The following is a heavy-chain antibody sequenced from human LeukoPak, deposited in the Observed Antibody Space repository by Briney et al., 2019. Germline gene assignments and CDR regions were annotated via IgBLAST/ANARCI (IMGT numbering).Heavy chain of an antibody. Sequence: VASVKVSCKASGYTFTSYAMHWVRQAPGQRLEWMGWVNAGNGNTKYSQKFQGRVTITRDTYASTAYMELSSLRSEDTAVYYCARDGGSGGYGMDVWGQGTTVSVSS. J-gene: IGHJ6*02. D-gene: IGHD3-10*01. V-gene: IGHV1-3*01. CDR3: ARDGGSGGYGMDV. CDR2: VNAGNGNT. CDR1: GYTFTSYA.